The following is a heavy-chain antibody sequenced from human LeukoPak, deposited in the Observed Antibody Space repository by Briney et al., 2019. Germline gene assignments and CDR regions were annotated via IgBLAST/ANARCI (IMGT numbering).Heavy chain of an antibody. CDR2: ISYDGSNK. CDR3: ARDLVEYCSGGSCSRFDY. D-gene: IGHD2-15*01. Sequence: PGGSLRLSCAASGFTFSSYGMHWVRQAPGKGLEGVAVISYDGSNKYYADSVKGRFTISRDNAKNSLYLQMNSLRAEDMAVYYCARDLVEYCSGGSCSRFDYWGQGTLVTVSS. CDR1: GFTFSSYG. J-gene: IGHJ4*02. V-gene: IGHV3-30*03.